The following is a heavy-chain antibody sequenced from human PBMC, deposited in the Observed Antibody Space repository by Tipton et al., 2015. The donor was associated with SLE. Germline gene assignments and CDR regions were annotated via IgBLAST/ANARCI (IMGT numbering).Heavy chain of an antibody. J-gene: IGHJ6*02. CDR1: GGSISSGSYY. CDR2: IYTSGST. D-gene: IGHD3-16*01. CDR3: ARAKRDDYYYYGMDV. V-gene: IGHV4-61*09. Sequence: TLSLTCTVSGGSISSGSYYWSWIRQPAGKGLEWIGYIYTSGSTNYNPSLKSRVTISVDTSKNQFSLKLSSVTAADTAVYYCARAKRDDYYYYGMDVWGQGTTVTVSS.